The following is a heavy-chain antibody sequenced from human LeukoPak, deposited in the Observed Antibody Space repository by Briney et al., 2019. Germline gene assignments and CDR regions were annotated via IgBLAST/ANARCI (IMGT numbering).Heavy chain of an antibody. CDR2: ISSSSSYI. D-gene: IGHD1-1*01. J-gene: IGHJ4*02. CDR1: GFTFSSYS. CDR3: AREIWNDVDY. Sequence: TGGSLRLSCAASGFTFSSYSMNWVRQAPGKGLEWVSSISSSSSYIYYADSVKGRFTISRDNAKNSLYLQMNSLRAEDTAVYYCAREIWNDVDYWGQGTLVTVSS. V-gene: IGHV3-21*01.